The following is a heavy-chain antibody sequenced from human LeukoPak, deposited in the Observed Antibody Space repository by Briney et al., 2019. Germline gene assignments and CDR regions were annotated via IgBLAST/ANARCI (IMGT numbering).Heavy chain of an antibody. V-gene: IGHV4-34*01. D-gene: IGHD2-15*01. CDR2: INHSGST. CDR3: ARVTVVVVAADYMDV. Sequence: SETLSLTCAVYGGSFSGYYWSWIRQPPGKGLEWIGEINHSGSTNYNPSLKSRVTLSVDTSKNQFSLKLSSVTAADTAVYYCARVTVVVVAADYMDVWGKGTTVTVSS. J-gene: IGHJ6*03. CDR1: GGSFSGYY.